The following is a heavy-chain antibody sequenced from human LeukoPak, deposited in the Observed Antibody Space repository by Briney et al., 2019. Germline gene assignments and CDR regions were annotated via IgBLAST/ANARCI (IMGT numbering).Heavy chain of an antibody. Sequence: PSETLSLTCTVSGGSISSSSYYWGWIRQPPGKGLEWIGSIYYSGSTYYNPSLKSRVTISVDTSKNQFSLKLSSVTAADTAVYYCARDPEYYDILTGYYWSAFDYWGQGTLVTVSS. CDR3: ARDPEYYDILTGYYWSAFDY. J-gene: IGHJ4*02. CDR2: IYYSGST. V-gene: IGHV4-39*07. D-gene: IGHD3-9*01. CDR1: GGSISSSSYY.